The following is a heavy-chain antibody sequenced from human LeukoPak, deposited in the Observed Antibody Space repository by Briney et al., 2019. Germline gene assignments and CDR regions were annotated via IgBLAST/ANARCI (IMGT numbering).Heavy chain of an antibody. D-gene: IGHD2-15*01. CDR3: ARPYCSGGSCHDYFDY. CDR2: INPYSDGT. Sequence: ASVKVSCKASGYTFTGYYMHWVRQAPGQGLEWMGWINPYSDGTNYAQKFQGRVTMTRDTSISTAYIELSRLTSDDTAVYYCARPYCSGGSCHDYFDYWGQGTLVTVSS. J-gene: IGHJ4*02. CDR1: GYTFTGYY. V-gene: IGHV1-2*02.